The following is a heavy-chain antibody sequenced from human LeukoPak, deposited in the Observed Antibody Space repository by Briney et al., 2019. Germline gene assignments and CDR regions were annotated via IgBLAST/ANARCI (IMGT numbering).Heavy chain of an antibody. D-gene: IGHD1-26*01. CDR1: GFTFSSYS. CDR2: ISSSSSYI. CDR3: AKDNIVGATSLPDY. V-gene: IGHV3-21*04. J-gene: IGHJ4*02. Sequence: PGGSLRLSCAASGFTFSSYSMNWVRQAPGKGLEWVSSISSSSSYIYYADSVKGRFTISRDNAKNSLYLQMNSLTTEDTAFYYCAKDNIVGATSLPDYWGQGTLVTVSP.